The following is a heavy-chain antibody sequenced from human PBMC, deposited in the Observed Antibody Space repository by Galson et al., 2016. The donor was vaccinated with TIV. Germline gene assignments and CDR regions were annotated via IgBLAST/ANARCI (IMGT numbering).Heavy chain of an antibody. J-gene: IGHJ5*02. CDR1: GGSVSSGSYY. V-gene: IGHV4-61*01. CDR3: ARAVGFHDDNWFDP. D-gene: IGHD2-15*01. Sequence: ETLSLTCTVSGGSVSSGSYYWSWIRQPPGKGLEYIGYISYSGSTNYNSSLKSRVTISVDTSKNQFSLRLKSVTPADPAVYYCARAVGFHDDNWFDPWGQGTLVTVSS. CDR2: ISYSGST.